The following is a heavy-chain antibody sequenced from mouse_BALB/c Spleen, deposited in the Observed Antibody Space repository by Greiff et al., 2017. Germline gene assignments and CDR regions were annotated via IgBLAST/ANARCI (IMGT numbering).Heavy chain of an antibody. Sequence: EVQVVESGGGLVKPGGSLKLSCAASGFTFSDYYMYWVRQTPEKRLEWVATISDGGSYTYYPDSVKGRFTISRDNAKNNLYLQMSSLKSEDTAMYYCARSPTYYAMDYWGQGTSVTVSS. V-gene: IGHV5-4*02. CDR2: ISDGGSYT. CDR1: GFTFSDYY. CDR3: ARSPTYYAMDY. J-gene: IGHJ4*01.